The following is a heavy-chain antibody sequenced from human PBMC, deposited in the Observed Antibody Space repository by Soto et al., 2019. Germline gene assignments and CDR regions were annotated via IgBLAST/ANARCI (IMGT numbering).Heavy chain of an antibody. CDR2: IYHSGST. V-gene: IGHV4-30-2*02. Sequence: PSETLSLTCTVSGGSISSGPYSWGWIRQPPGKGLEWIGYIYHSGSTYYNPSLKSRVTISVDRSKNQFSLKLTSVNTADTAIYYCTRGGDPYKTGHWGQGTLVTVSS. J-gene: IGHJ4*02. CDR3: TRGGDPYKTGH. CDR1: GGSISSGPYS. D-gene: IGHD2-21*01.